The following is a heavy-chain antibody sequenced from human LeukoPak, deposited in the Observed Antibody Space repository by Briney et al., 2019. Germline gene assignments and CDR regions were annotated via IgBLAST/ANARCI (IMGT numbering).Heavy chain of an antibody. Sequence: ASVKLSCKASGYTFTSYGISWVRQAPGQGLEWMGCISAYNGNTNYAQKLQGRVTMTTDTSTSTAYMELRSLRSDDTAVYYCARGLGNYYDFCSGYYPGRTPRYYMDVWGIGTAVTVAS. CDR1: GYTFTSYG. V-gene: IGHV1-18*01. D-gene: IGHD3-3*01. J-gene: IGHJ6*03. CDR3: ARGLGNYYDFCSGYYPGRTPRYYMDV. CDR2: ISAYNGNT.